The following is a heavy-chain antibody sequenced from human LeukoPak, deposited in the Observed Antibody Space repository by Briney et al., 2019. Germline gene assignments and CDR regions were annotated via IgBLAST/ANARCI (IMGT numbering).Heavy chain of an antibody. J-gene: IGHJ4*02. CDR3: ARDQEAFDY. Sequence: ASVKVSCKASGYTFTSYAIHWVRQAPGQRLECMGWINTGNGNTKYSQKFQGRVTVTRDTSTSTVHMELSGLRSEDTAVYYCARDQEAFDYWGQGTLVTVSS. V-gene: IGHV1-3*04. CDR2: INTGNGNT. CDR1: GYTFTSYA.